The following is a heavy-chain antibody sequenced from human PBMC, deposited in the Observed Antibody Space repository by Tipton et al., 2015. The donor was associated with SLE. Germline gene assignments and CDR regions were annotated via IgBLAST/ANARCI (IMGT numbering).Heavy chain of an antibody. V-gene: IGHV3-23*01. CDR3: AKGGYCSSTSCYYYYMDV. D-gene: IGHD2-2*01. CDR2: ISGSGYNT. J-gene: IGHJ6*03. Sequence: SLRLSCAASGFTFSSYAMSWVRQAPGKGLEWVSGISGSGYNTYYADSVKGRFPISRDNSKNKLYLEMNSLRAEDTAVYYCAKGGYCSSTSCYYYYMDVWGKGTTVTVSS. CDR1: GFTFSSYA.